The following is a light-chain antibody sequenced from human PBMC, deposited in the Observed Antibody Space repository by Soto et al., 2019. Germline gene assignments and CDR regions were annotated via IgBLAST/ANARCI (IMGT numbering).Light chain of an antibody. J-gene: IGKJ5*01. CDR1: QFVSSN. CDR2: GAS. Sequence: EIVLTQSPATLSLFPGDRVTLSCRASQFVSSNLAWYQQKPGQAPRLLLYGASTRATGIPARFSGSGSGTEFTLTISNLQSEDFAVYFCQQYHNWPPITFGQGTRLEIK. CDR3: QQYHNWPPIT. V-gene: IGKV3D-15*01.